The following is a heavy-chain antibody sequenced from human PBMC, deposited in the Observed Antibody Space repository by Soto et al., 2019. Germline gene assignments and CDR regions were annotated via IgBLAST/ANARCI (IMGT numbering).Heavy chain of an antibody. V-gene: IGHV4-39*01. CDR3: ARLETSYFYYMDV. J-gene: IGHJ6*03. CDR1: DGSISSSSYY. Sequence: QLQLQESGPGLVKPSETLSLTCTVSDGSISSSSYYWGWIRQPPGQGLEWIGSIYYSGSTYYNPSLKSRVTISVDTSKNQFSLKLSSVTAADTAVYYCARLETSYFYYMDVWGKGTTVTVSS. CDR2: IYYSGST.